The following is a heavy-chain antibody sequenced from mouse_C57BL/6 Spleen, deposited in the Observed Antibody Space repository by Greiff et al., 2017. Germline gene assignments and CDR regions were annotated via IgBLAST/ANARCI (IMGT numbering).Heavy chain of an antibody. D-gene: IGHD2-5*01. J-gene: IGHJ4*01. V-gene: IGHV1-39*01. CDR1: GYSFTDYN. CDR2: INPNYGTT. CDR3: ARSSPLHYSNYAMDY. Sequence: EVQLQQSGPELVKPGASVKISCKASGYSFTDYNMNWVKQSNGKSLEWIGVINPNYGTTSYNQKFKGKATLTVDQSSSTAYMQLNSLTSEDSAVDYCARSSPLHYSNYAMDYWGQGTSVTVSA.